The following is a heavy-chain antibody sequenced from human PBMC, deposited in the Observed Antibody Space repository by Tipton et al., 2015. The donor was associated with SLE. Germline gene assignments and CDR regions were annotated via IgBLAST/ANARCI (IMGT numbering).Heavy chain of an antibody. CDR1: GLTFSSYA. J-gene: IGHJ2*01. CDR2: ISGSGDST. D-gene: IGHD2-2*01. V-gene: IGHV3-23*04. CDR3: ALMGYCRRTSCPLRLWYLDV. Sequence: QLVQSGGGLVKSGGSLRLSCAAYGLTFSSYAMTWVRQAPGKGLEWVSAISGSGDSTDYADSVKGRSTISRSNSENTLYLQVSSLRAEDTGIYFCALMGYCRRTSCPLRLWYLDVGGRGPPLIVAS.